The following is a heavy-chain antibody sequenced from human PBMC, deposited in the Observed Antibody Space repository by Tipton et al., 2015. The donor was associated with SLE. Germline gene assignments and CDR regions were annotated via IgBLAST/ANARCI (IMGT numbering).Heavy chain of an antibody. CDR3: ATEPRGRRNSVFGVDPPGYYFEY. Sequence: SLRLSCTASGFAFSFHTMTWVRQAPGKGLEWVSGVTNSGGTTWYADSVKGRFTISRDNSKNTLYLHMNSLRPEDTAVYYCATEPRGRRNSVFGVDPPGYYFEYWGQGTLVSVSS. D-gene: IGHD3-3*01. V-gene: IGHV3-23*01. J-gene: IGHJ4*02. CDR1: GFAFSFHT. CDR2: VTNSGGTT.